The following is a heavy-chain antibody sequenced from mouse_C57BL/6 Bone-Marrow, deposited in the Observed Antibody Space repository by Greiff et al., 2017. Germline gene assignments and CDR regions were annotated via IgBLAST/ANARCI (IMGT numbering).Heavy chain of an antibody. D-gene: IGHD2-3*01. CDR3: ARYDGYHWYFDV. J-gene: IGHJ1*03. Sequence: QVQLKESGPGLVQPSQSLSITCTVSGFSLTSSGVHWVRQSPGKGLEWLGVIWSGGSTDYNAAFISRLSISKDNSKSQVFFEMNSLQADDTAINYCARYDGYHWYFDVWGTGTTVTVSS. CDR2: IWSGGST. V-gene: IGHV2-2*01. CDR1: GFSLTSSG.